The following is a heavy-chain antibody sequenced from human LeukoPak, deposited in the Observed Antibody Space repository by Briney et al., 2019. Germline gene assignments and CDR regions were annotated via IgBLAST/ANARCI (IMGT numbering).Heavy chain of an antibody. CDR2: INPNSGGT. CDR1: GYTFTGYY. D-gene: IGHD2-15*01. Sequence: GASAKVSCKASGYTFTGYYMHWVRQAPGQGLEWMGWINPNSGGTNYAQKFQGRVTMTRDTSISTACMELSRLRSDDTAVYYCARDLVDFDYWGQGTLVTVSS. V-gene: IGHV1-2*02. J-gene: IGHJ4*02. CDR3: ARDLVDFDY.